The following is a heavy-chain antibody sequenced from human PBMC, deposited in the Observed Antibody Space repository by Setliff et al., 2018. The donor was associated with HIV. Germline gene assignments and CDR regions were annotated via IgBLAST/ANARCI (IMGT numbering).Heavy chain of an antibody. V-gene: IGHV3-7*03. CDR3: ANLWEMGA. Sequence: PGESLKISCVASGLTFNRYWMSWVRQVPGKGLEWVSNTKYDGSESYYVDSVKGRLTISRDDSKNLLYLEMSSLRAEDTALYLCANLWEMGAWGQGTLVTVSS. J-gene: IGHJ5*02. D-gene: IGHD1-26*01. CDR1: GLTFNRYW. CDR2: TKYDGSES.